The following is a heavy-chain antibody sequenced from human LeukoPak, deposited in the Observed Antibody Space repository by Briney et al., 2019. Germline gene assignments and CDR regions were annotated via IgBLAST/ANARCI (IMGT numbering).Heavy chain of an antibody. Sequence: GGSLRLSCAASGFTFSSYAMSWVRQAPGKGLEWVSAISGSGGNTYYADSVEGRFTISRDNSKNTLYLQMNSLRTEDTAVYYCASSRTAASSNWFDPWGQETLVTVSS. V-gene: IGHV3-23*01. D-gene: IGHD2-2*01. CDR2: ISGSGGNT. CDR3: ASSRTAASSNWFDP. CDR1: GFTFSSYA. J-gene: IGHJ5*02.